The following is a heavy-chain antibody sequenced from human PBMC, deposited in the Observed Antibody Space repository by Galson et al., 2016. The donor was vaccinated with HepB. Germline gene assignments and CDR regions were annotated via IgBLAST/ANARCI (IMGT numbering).Heavy chain of an antibody. J-gene: IGHJ3*02. V-gene: IGHV4-34*01. D-gene: IGHD2-15*01. Sequence: SETLSLTCTVNGGSLSAYYWNWIRQSPGKGLEWIGEVNHSGATDYNPSLKSRVTISVDTSKKQFSLNINSVTAADTAVYYCANGDCSGGSCYSGALDIWGQVKMGTVS. CDR1: GGSLSAYY. CDR3: ANGDCSGGSCYSGALDI. CDR2: VNHSGAT.